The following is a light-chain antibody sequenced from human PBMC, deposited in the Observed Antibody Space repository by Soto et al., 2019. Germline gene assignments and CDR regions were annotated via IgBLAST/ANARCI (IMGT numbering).Light chain of an antibody. CDR3: QQYGSSPWT. CDR2: GAS. Sequence: EIVLTQSPGTLSLSPGERATLSCRASQSVSSSYLAWYQQKPGQAPRLLIYGASSRATGIPDRFSGSGSGKDFTLTIIRLEPEDFAVYYCQQYGSSPWTFGQGTKVDIK. J-gene: IGKJ1*01. V-gene: IGKV3-20*01. CDR1: QSVSSSY.